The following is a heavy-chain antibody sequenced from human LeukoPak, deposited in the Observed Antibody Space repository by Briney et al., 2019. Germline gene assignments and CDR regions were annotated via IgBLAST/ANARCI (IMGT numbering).Heavy chain of an antibody. CDR3: ARDGNSGYDYFDY. Sequence: GGSLRLSCAASGFTFSSYWMSWVRLAPGKGLEWMANIKQDGSEKYYVDSVKGRFTISRDNAKNSLYLQMNSLRAEDSAVYYCARDGNSGYDYFDYWGQGTLATVSS. J-gene: IGHJ4*02. D-gene: IGHD5-12*01. CDR1: GFTFSSYW. V-gene: IGHV3-7*01. CDR2: IKQDGSEK.